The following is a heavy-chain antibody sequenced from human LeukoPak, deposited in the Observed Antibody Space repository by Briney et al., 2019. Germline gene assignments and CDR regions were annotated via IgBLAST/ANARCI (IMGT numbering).Heavy chain of an antibody. CDR2: LIPMFGIA. Sequence: SVKVSCKASGGTFSRCAISWVRQATGQGLEWMGGLIPMFGIANYAQKFQGRVTITADESTSTAYMELSSLRSEDTAVYYCARDRPYTGGWRGFDYWGQGTLVTVSS. CDR3: ARDRPYTGGWRGFDY. D-gene: IGHD6-19*01. J-gene: IGHJ4*02. V-gene: IGHV1-69*01. CDR1: GGTFSRCA.